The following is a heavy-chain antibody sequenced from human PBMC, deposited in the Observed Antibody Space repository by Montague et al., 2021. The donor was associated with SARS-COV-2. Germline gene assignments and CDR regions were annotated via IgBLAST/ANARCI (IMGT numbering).Heavy chain of an antibody. D-gene: IGHD2-21*02. V-gene: IGHV4-34*01. J-gene: IGHJ5*02. CDR1: GGSFSGNY. CDR3: AGRSRVVTAIWSLRTRLSSCFDP. Sequence: SETLSLTCAVYGGSFSGNYWNWIRHPQGKGLEWIGEINHSGSTNXXPSLKSQVTITVDTSKNQYYLKLSPVTAADTAVYYCAGRSRVVTAIWSLRTRLSSCFDPWGQGTLVTVSS. CDR2: INHSGST.